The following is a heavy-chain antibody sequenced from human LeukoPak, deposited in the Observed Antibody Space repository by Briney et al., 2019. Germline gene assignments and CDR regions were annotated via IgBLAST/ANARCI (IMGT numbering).Heavy chain of an antibody. CDR1: GYTFTSYG. Sequence: ASVKVSCKASGYTFTSYGISWVRQAPGQGLEWMGWISAYNGNTNYAQKLQGRVTMTTDTSTSTAYMELSRLRSDDTAVYYCASSSAGSYYYYYMDVWGKGTTVTVSS. CDR3: ASSSAGSYYYYYMDV. D-gene: IGHD3-10*01. J-gene: IGHJ6*03. CDR2: ISAYNGNT. V-gene: IGHV1-18*01.